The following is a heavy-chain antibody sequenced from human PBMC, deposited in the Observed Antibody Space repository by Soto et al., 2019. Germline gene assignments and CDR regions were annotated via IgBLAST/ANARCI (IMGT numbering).Heavy chain of an antibody. J-gene: IGHJ4*02. CDR3: ARERSSGWYVDY. D-gene: IGHD6-19*01. CDR2: MNPNSGNT. V-gene: IGHV1-8*01. Sequence: QVQLVQSGAEVKKPGASVKVSCKASGYTFTSYDVNLVRQATGQGLEWMGWMNPNSGNTGYAQKFQGRVTMTRNTSISTAYMELSSLRSEDTAVYYCARERSSGWYVDYWGQGTLVTVSS. CDR1: GYTFTSYD.